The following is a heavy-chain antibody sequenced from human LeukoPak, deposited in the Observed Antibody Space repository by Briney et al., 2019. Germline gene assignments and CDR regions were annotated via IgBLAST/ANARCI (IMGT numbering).Heavy chain of an antibody. CDR1: GFTFSSYG. CDR2: IRYDGSNK. CDR3: AKATNWNDGY. D-gene: IGHD1-1*01. J-gene: IGHJ4*02. V-gene: IGHV3-30*02. Sequence: SGGSLRLSCAASGFTFSSYGMHWVRQAPGKGLEWVAFIRYDGSNKYYADSVKGRFTISRDNSKNTLYLQMNSLRAEDTAVYYCAKATNWNDGYWGQGTLVTVSS.